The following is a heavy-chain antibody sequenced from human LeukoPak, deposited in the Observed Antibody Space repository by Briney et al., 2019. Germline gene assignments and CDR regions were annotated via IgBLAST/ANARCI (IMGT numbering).Heavy chain of an antibody. CDR1: GGSFSDYY. CDR3: ATLPSPFGFWSGYYTRAHYYGMDV. Sequence: PSETLSLTCAVYGGSFSDYYWTWIRQPPGKGLEWIGEINHSGSTNYNPSLKSRVTISVDTSKNQFSLKLSSVTAADTAVYYCATLPSPFGFWSGYYTRAHYYGMDVWGQGTTVTVSS. J-gene: IGHJ6*02. CDR2: INHSGST. D-gene: IGHD3-3*01. V-gene: IGHV4-34*01.